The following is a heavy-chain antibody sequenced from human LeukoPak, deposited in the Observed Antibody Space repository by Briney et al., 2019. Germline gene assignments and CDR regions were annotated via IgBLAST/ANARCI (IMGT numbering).Heavy chain of an antibody. CDR3: ARSGKPYYYDSSGYYFDY. D-gene: IGHD3-22*01. J-gene: IGHJ4*02. CDR1: GFTFSSYD. CDR2: IGTAGDI. V-gene: IGHV3-13*04. Sequence: GGSLRLSCAASGFTFSSYDMHWVRQATGKGLEWVSAIGTAGDIYYPGSVKGRFTIPREKAKNSLNLQMNSLRAGDTAVYYCARSGKPYYYDSSGYYFDYWGQGTLVTVSS.